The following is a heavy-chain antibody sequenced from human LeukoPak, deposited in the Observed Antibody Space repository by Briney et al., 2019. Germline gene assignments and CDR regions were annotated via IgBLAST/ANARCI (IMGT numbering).Heavy chain of an antibody. CDR3: ARGPTNPLGGWFDP. V-gene: IGHV4-59*01. J-gene: IGHJ5*02. CDR1: GGSISSYY. Sequence: SETLSLTCTVSGGSISSYYWSWIRQPPGKGLEWIGYINYSGSTNYNPSLKSRVTISVDTSKNQFSLKLSSVTAADTAVYYCARGPTNPLGGWFDPWGQGTLVTVSS. D-gene: IGHD1-14*01. CDR2: INYSGST.